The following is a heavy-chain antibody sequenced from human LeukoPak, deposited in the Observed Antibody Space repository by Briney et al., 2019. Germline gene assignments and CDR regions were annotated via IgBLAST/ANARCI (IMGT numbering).Heavy chain of an antibody. CDR1: GGSITSYF. Sequence: DPSETLSLTCTVSGGSITSYFWSWIRQPPGKGLEWIGYIYFSGTTNYNPSLKSRVTISVDTSKNQFSLKLNSVTAADTAVYYCARHHDGPVRFDRWGQGTLVTVSS. CDR2: IYFSGTT. J-gene: IGHJ4*02. V-gene: IGHV4-59*08. CDR3: ARHHDGPVRFDR. D-gene: IGHD3-10*01.